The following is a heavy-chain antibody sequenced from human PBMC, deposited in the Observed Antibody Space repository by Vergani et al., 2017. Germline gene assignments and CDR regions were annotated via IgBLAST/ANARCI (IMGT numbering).Heavy chain of an antibody. CDR2: IYTSGST. CDR3: AREIYSKKVLGWFDP. CDR1: GGSISSGSYY. V-gene: IGHV4-61*02. D-gene: IGHD5-18*01. Sequence: QVQLQESGPGLVKPSQTLSLTCTVSGGSISSGSYYWSWIRQPAGKGLEWIGRIYTSGSTNYNPSLKSRVTISVDRSKNQFSLKLSSVTAADTAVYYCAREIYSKKVLGWFDPWGQGTLVTVSS. J-gene: IGHJ5*02.